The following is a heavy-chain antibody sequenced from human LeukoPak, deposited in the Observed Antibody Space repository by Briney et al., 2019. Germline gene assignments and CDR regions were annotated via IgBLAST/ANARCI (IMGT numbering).Heavy chain of an antibody. CDR2: IYHSGST. V-gene: IGHV4-30-2*01. D-gene: IGHD1-26*01. CDR1: GGSISSGGYS. Sequence: SQTLSLTCAVSGGSISSGGYSWSWIRQPPGKGLEWIGYIYHSGSTYYDPSLKSRVTISVDRSKNQFSLKLSSVTAADTAVYYCARGKGGIIDYWGQGTLVTVSS. CDR3: ARGKGGIIDY. J-gene: IGHJ4*02.